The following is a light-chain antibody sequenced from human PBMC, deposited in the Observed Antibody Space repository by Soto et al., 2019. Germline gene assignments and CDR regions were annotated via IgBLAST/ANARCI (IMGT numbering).Light chain of an antibody. CDR1: QSLLHSNGYNY. Sequence: DIVMTQSPLSLPVTPGEPASISCRSSQSLLHSNGYNYLDWYLQKPGQSPQLLIYLGSNRASGVSDRLSCSGSGTDFTLKISRVEAEDVGVYYCMQALQTPMYTFGLGTKLEIK. V-gene: IGKV2-28*01. CDR2: LGS. J-gene: IGKJ2*01. CDR3: MQALQTPMYT.